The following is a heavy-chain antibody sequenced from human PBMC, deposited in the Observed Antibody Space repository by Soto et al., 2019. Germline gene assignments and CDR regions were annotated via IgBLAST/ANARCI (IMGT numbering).Heavy chain of an antibody. CDR3: ARDPYLYDILTGYYPPRDAFDI. Sequence: SETLSLTCTVSGGSISSGGYYWSWIRQHPGKGLEWIGYIYYSGSTYYNPSLKSRVTISVDTSKNQFSLKLSSVTAADTAVYYCARDPYLYDILTGYYPPRDAFDIWGQGTMVT. V-gene: IGHV4-31*03. D-gene: IGHD3-9*01. CDR2: IYYSGST. CDR1: GGSISSGGYY. J-gene: IGHJ3*02.